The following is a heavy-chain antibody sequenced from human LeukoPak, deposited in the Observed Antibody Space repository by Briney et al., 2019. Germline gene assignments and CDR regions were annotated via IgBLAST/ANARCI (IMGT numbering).Heavy chain of an antibody. J-gene: IGHJ4*02. CDR2: ISSSSSYI. CDR3: ARDPPGLMAPR. CDR1: GFTFSSYS. Sequence: GGSLRLSCAASGFTFSSYSMNWVRQAPGKGLEWVSSISSSSSYIYYADSVKGRFTISRDNTKNSLYLQMNSLRAEDTAVYYCARDPPGLMAPRWGQGTLVTVSS. V-gene: IGHV3-21*01. D-gene: IGHD2-8*01.